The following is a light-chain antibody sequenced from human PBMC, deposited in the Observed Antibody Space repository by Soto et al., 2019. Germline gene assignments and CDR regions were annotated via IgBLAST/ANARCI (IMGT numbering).Light chain of an antibody. CDR3: AAWDDSRYGVV. J-gene: IGLJ2*01. CDR1: SSNIGSNH. CDR2: RSD. Sequence: QSVLTQSPSASVTPGQRVIIACSGSSSNIGSNHVNWYRHLPGAAPKLLIFRSDQRPSGVPDRFSGSKSGTTASLAISGLQSGDEADYYCAAWDDSRYGVVFGGGTKLTVL. V-gene: IGLV1-44*01.